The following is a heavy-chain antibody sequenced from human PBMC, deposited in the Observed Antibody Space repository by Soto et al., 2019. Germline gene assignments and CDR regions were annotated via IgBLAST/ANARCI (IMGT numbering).Heavy chain of an antibody. CDR1: GGSISSGGYY. Sequence: QVQLQESGPGLVKPSQTLSLTCTVSGGSISSGGYYWSWIRQHPGKGLEWIGYIYYSGSTYYNPSLKSRVTISVDTSKNQFSLKLSSVTAADTAVYYCARGDRDLMSRASNWFDPWGQGTLVTVSS. J-gene: IGHJ5*02. CDR2: IYYSGST. D-gene: IGHD3-10*01. CDR3: ARGDRDLMSRASNWFDP. V-gene: IGHV4-31*03.